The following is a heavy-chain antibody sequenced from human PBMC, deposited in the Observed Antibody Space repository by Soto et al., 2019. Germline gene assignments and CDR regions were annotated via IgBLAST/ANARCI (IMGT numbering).Heavy chain of an antibody. V-gene: IGHV3-30*18. Sequence: GGSLRLSCAASGFTFSSFGIHWVRQAPGKGLEWVAVISYDGSNKYYADSVKGRFTISRDNSKNTLYLQMNSLRAEDTAVYYCAKPMVRGDVYYYYMDVWGKGTTVTVSS. CDR3: AKPMVRGDVYYYYMDV. D-gene: IGHD3-10*01. CDR1: GFTFSSFG. CDR2: ISYDGSNK. J-gene: IGHJ6*03.